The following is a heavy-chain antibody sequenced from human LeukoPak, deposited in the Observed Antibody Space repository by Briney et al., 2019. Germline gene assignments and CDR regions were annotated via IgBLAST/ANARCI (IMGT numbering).Heavy chain of an antibody. CDR3: ARDLGIAAAGFDY. Sequence: ASVKVSCKASGYTFTIYCMHWVRQAPGQGLEWMGIINPSGGSTSYAQKFQGRVTMTRDTSISIAYMELSRLRSDDTAVYYCARDLGIAAAGFDYWGQGTLVTVSS. J-gene: IGHJ4*02. D-gene: IGHD6-13*01. V-gene: IGHV1-46*01. CDR1: GYTFTIYC. CDR2: INPSGGST.